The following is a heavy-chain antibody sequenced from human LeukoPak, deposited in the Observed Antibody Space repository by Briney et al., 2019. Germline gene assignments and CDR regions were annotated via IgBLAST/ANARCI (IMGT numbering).Heavy chain of an antibody. CDR3: ARPAGWLPRYYFEY. J-gene: IGHJ4*02. V-gene: IGHV4-39*01. CDR1: GGSISSYY. Sequence: SETLSLTCTVSGGSISSYYWGWIRQPPGKGLEWIGSIHDSGSTYYNPSLKSRLTISVDTSKNQFSLKLSSVTAAGTAVYYCARPAGWLPRYYFEYWGQGTLVIVSS. D-gene: IGHD5-24*01. CDR2: IHDSGST.